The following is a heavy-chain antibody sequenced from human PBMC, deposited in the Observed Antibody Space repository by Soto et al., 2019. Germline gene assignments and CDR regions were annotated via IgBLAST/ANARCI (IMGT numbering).Heavy chain of an antibody. J-gene: IGHJ5*02. CDR1: GGSISSYY. CDR3: ARVGLLPDNWFDP. V-gene: IGHV4-59*01. D-gene: IGHD2-15*01. Sequence: SETLSLTRTVSGGSISSYYWSWIRQPPGKGLEWIGYIYYSGSTNYNPSLKSRVTISVDTSKNQFSLKLSSVTAADTAVYYCARVGLLPDNWFDPWGQGTLVTVSS. CDR2: IYYSGST.